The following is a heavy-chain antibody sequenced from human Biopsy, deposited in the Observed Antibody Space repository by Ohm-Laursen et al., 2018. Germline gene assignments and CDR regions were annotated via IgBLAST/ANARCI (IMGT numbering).Heavy chain of an antibody. V-gene: IGHV2-70*16. Sequence: TQTLTLTCTLSGFSLNTRGMSVTWILQPPGKALEWLARIYWDDAKFYNGSLKTRLTISKDTSENHVVLTLSDVDPVDTATYYCARIPILVVPAAIVYRHRRHLQGLDVWGQGTTVIVSS. CDR2: IYWDDAK. CDR1: GFSLNTRGMS. D-gene: IGHD2-2*02. CDR3: ARIPILVVPAAIVYRHRRHLQGLDV. J-gene: IGHJ6*02.